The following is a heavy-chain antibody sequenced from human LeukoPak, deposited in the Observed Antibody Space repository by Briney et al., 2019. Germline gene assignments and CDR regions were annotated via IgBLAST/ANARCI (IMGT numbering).Heavy chain of an antibody. CDR3: AKSWGSGTYTFDY. J-gene: IGHJ4*02. V-gene: IGHV3-23*01. CDR2: IAGGGDAT. CDR1: GFTLSAYG. Sequence: PRGSLRLSRAASGFTLSAYGMTWGPQAPGEGLERVSTIAGGGDATYNADSVMGRFTISRDNSKNTLSLQMNSLRAEDTAVYYCAKSWGSGTYTFDYWGQGILVTVSS. D-gene: IGHD3-10*01.